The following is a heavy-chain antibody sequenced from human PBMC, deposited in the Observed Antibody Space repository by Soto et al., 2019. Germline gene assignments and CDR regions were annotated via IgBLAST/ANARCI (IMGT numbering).Heavy chain of an antibody. CDR2: ISSSGRTI. CDR3: ARGDYGDYSRVDY. V-gene: IGHV3-11*01. Sequence: VQLVESGGGLVKPGGSLRLSCAASGFTFSDYYMSWIRQAPGKGLEWVSYISSSGRTIYYADSVKGRFTISRDNAKNSRSLQLNSLRAEDTAVYYCARGDYGDYSRVDYGGQGILVIVSS. J-gene: IGHJ4*02. D-gene: IGHD4-17*01. CDR1: GFTFSDYY.